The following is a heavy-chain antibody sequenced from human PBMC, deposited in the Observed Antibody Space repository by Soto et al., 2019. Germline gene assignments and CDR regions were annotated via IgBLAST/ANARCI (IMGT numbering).Heavy chain of an antibody. CDR1: GYTFTGYF. CDR3: ASIGNFSPPPSATDF. V-gene: IGHV1-2*02. Sequence: ASVKASCKASGYTFTGYFIHWLRQAPGHGLEWMGWINPKTGVTKYVEKFQGRVTMTRDTSISTAYMELFSLESDDSAVYFCASIGNFSPPPSATDFSGQATSLTVS. J-gene: IGHJ6*02. D-gene: IGHD4-4*01. CDR2: INPKTGVT.